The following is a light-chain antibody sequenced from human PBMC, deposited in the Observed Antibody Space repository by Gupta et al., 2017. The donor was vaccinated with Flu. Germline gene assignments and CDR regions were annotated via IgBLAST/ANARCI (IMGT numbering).Light chain of an antibody. CDR2: EVS. J-gene: IGLJ2*01. Sequence: SGDLGGDNVVSWYQRPPGAAPKLIFFEVSKRPSVVSHRSSCTKSGTTASLTIFGLQADDEGDYYCSSYTNPNTLGVLGGGTKLTVL. CDR1: SGDLGGDNV. V-gene: IGLV2-14*01. CDR3: SSYTNPNTLGV.